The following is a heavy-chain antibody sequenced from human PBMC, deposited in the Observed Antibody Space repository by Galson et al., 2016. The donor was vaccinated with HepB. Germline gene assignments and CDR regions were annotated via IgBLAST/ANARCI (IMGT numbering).Heavy chain of an antibody. CDR3: ARVGIDRSGWDVSKNYYYYYGMDV. D-gene: IGHD6-25*01. Sequence: SVKVSCKASGYTFTTYAMHWVRQAPGQRLECMGWINGANGNTKYSQKFQGRLTFTRDTSASTVYMELSSLRSEDTAVYYCARVGIDRSGWDVSKNYYYYYGMDVWGQGTKVTVSS. CDR2: INGANGNT. J-gene: IGHJ6*02. V-gene: IGHV1-3*01. CDR1: GYTFTTYA.